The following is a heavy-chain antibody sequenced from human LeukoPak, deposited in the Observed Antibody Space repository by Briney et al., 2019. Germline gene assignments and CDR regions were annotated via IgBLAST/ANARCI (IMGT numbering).Heavy chain of an antibody. CDR2: IGGSGQNT. V-gene: IGHV3-23*01. D-gene: IGHD4-17*01. J-gene: IGHJ2*01. Sequence: GGSLRFSCAASGFTFSIYAMSWVRQAPGKGLEWVSAIGGSGQNTNYADSVKGRFTISRDNSRNTLYLDMNILRAEDTAVYYCAKTVTTQAYYWYFDLWGRGTLVTVSS. CDR3: AKTVTTQAYYWYFDL. CDR1: GFTFSIYA.